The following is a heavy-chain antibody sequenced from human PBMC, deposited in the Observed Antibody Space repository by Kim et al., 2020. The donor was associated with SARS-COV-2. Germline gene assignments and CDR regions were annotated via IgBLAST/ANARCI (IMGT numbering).Heavy chain of an antibody. CDR2: IYYSGST. CDR3: AREGVGATSDYYYGMDV. J-gene: IGHJ6*02. D-gene: IGHD1-26*01. V-gene: IGHV4-31*03. CDR1: GGSISSGGYY. Sequence: SETLSLTCTVSGGSISSGGYYWSWIRQHPGKGLEWIGYIYYSGSTYYNPSLKSRVTISVDTSKNQFSLKLSSVTAADTAVYYCAREGVGATSDYYYGMDVWGQGTTVTVSS.